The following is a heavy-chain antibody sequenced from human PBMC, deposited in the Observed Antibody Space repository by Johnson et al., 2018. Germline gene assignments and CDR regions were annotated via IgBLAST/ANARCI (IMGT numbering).Heavy chain of an antibody. CDR3: AKVVGATTPGDACDI. J-gene: IGHJ3*02. Sequence: QVQLVESGGGLVQPGRSLRLSCAASGFTFSSYAMHWVRQAPGKGLEWVAVISYDGSNKYYADSVKGRFTISRDNSKNTRYLQMNSLGAEDTAVYYCAKVVGATTPGDACDIWGQGTMVTVSS. CDR2: ISYDGSNK. D-gene: IGHD1-26*01. V-gene: IGHV3-30-3*01. CDR1: GFTFSSYA.